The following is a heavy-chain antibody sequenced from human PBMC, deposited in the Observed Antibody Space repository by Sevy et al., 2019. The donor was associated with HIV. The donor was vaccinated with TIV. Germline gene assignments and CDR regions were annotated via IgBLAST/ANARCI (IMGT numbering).Heavy chain of an antibody. J-gene: IGHJ4*02. CDR1: RSTFSGYA. CDR2: ISYDGSIK. D-gene: IGHD6-13*01. V-gene: IGHV3-30*18. CDR3: AKDPGYSSDWYALAFYFDY. Sequence: GGSLRLSCAASRSTFSGYAMHWVRQAPGQGLKWVAAISYDGSIKYYADSVKGRFTISRDNSKNTLYLQMNSLRAEDTAVYYCAKDPGYSSDWYALAFYFDYWGQGTLVTVSS.